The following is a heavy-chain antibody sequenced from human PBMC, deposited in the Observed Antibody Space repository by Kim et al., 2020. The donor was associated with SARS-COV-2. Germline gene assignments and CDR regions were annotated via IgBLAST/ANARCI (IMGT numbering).Heavy chain of an antibody. D-gene: IGHD3-16*01. J-gene: IGHJ4*02. Sequence: YADYVKGRFTTARDNTKNMLYLQINSVRAEDTAVYYCARGLGGCDYFDYGGQGPLVTVSS. V-gene: IGHV3-30*01. CDR3: ARGLGGCDYFDY.